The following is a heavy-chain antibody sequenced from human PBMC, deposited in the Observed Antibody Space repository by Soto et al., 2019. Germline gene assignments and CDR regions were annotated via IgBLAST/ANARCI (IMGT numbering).Heavy chain of an antibody. CDR2: ILVGGST. J-gene: IGHJ3*02. CDR3: AKATATGGGAFEI. D-gene: IGHD2-8*02. V-gene: IGHV3-23*01. CDR1: GFICSSYD. Sequence: GGSLRLSCGVSGFICSSYDMSWVRQAPGKGLEWVSTILVGGSTHYEDSVKGRFTTSRDTSKNTVYLQMNSLTAGDTAVYYCAKATATGGGAFEICGQGTMVTVSS.